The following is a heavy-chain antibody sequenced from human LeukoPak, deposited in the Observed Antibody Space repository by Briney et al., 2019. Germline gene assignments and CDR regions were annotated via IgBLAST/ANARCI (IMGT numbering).Heavy chain of an antibody. CDR2: INPNNDGT. V-gene: IGHV1-2*02. D-gene: IGHD3-22*01. Sequence: APVKVSCKASGYTFTGYYMHWVRQAPGQGLEWMVWINPNNDGTNYAQKVQGRVTMTRDTSISTAYMELRRLRSDGTAVYYCARDGDSYYYDSSGYPGIDYWGQGTLVTVTS. CDR1: GYTFTGYY. J-gene: IGHJ4*02. CDR3: ARDGDSYYYDSSGYPGIDY.